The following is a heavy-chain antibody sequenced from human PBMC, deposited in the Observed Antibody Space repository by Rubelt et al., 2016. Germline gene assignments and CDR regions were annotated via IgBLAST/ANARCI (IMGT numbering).Heavy chain of an antibody. CDR2: INPNSGGT. CDR1: GYTFPGYY. CDR3: ARVGRAEAAIVY. D-gene: IGHD2-15*01. V-gene: IGHV1-2*02. J-gene: IGHJ4*02. Sequence: QVQLVQSGAEVKKPGASVKVSCKASGYTFPGYYMHWVRQAPGQGLEWMGWINPNSGGTNVSRKVRGRVTMTRETSISTAYRGVSGLRADETAGYYCARVGRAEAAIVYWGQGTLVTVSS.